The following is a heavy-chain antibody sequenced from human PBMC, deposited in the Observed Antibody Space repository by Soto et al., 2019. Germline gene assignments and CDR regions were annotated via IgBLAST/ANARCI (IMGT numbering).Heavy chain of an antibody. CDR3: ARARWSGWFHSSDTPFDY. CDR1: GYTFTGYY. V-gene: IGHV1-2*04. J-gene: IGHJ4*02. CDR2: INPNSGGT. D-gene: IGHD6-19*01. Sequence: ASVKVSCKASGYTFTGYYMHWVRQAPGQGLERMGWINPNSGGTNYAQKFQGWVTMTRDTSISTAYMELSRLRSDDTAVYYCARARWSGWFHSSDTPFDYWGQGTLVTVSS.